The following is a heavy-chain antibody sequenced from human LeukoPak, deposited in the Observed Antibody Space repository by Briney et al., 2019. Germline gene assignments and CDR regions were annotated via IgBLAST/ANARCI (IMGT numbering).Heavy chain of an antibody. D-gene: IGHD3-3*01. V-gene: IGHV3-7*04. CDR2: IKLDATEK. Sequence: PGGSLRLSCAASGFTFSTYAMSWVRQAPGKGLEWVANIKLDATEKNYVDSVKGRFTISRDNAENSLYLQMNSLRAEDTAVYYCVRGHTILAYWGQGTLVTVSS. CDR1: GFTFSTYA. CDR3: VRGHTILAY. J-gene: IGHJ4*01.